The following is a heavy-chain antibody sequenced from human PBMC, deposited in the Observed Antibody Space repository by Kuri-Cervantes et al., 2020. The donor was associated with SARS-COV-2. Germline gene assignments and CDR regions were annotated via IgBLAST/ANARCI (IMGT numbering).Heavy chain of an antibody. J-gene: IGHJ6*03. V-gene: IGHV4-4*07. CDR3: ARNPGVGGFDWLLKAGYYYYYMDV. CDR1: GGSISSYY. D-gene: IGHD3-9*01. CDR2: IYTSGST. Sequence: SETLSLTCTVAGGSISSYYWSWSRQPAGKGLEWIGRIYTSGSTNYNPSLKSRVTISVDTSKNQLSLKLSSVTAADTAVYYCARNPGVGGFDWLLKAGYYYYYMDVWGKGTTVTVSS.